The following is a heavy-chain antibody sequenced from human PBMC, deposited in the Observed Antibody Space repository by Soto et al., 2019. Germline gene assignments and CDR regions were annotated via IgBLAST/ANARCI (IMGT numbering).Heavy chain of an antibody. CDR2: ISYDGSNK. V-gene: IGHV3-30-3*01. D-gene: IGHD6-25*01. CDR3: ARAPVPTRVKSGPLDY. J-gene: IGHJ4*02. Sequence: GSLRLSCAASGFTFSIYAMHWVRQAPGKGLEWVAVISYDGSNKYYADSVKGRFTISRDNSKNTLYLQMNSLRAEDTAVYYCARAPVPTRVKSGPLDYWGQGTLVTVSS. CDR1: GFTFSIYA.